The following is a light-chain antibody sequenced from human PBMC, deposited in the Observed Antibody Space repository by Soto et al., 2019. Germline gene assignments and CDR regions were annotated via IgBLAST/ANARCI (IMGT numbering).Light chain of an antibody. CDR3: QQYNNWPRT. Sequence: IGFKQSPGTVSLSPRERAILSYRASQSLTNNLAWYQQKPGQAPRLLIYGVSTRATDIPDRFSGSGSGTEFTLTISSLQSEDLAVYYCQQYNNWPRTFAQGTRLEI. CDR1: QSLTNN. J-gene: IGKJ5*01. V-gene: IGKV3-15*01. CDR2: GVS.